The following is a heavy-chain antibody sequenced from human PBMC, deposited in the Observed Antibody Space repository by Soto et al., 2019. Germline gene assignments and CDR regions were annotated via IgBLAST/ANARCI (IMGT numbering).Heavy chain of an antibody. CDR1: GGYIISGY. Sequence: SQTLSLTFTVSGGYIISGYWSWLRQPAGKGLEWSVYLSYSGYPNSNPSLKSRVTMSVDTPKHQFSLRLSSLTTADTAVYYCAGLRGYAGSPIEYWGRGTLVTVS. D-gene: IGHD2-15*01. V-gene: IGHV4-59*01. CDR3: AGLRGYAGSPIEY. J-gene: IGHJ4*02. CDR2: LSYSGYP.